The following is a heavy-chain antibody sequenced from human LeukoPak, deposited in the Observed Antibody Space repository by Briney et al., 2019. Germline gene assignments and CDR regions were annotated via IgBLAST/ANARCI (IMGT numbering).Heavy chain of an antibody. CDR1: GFTFSSYG. J-gene: IGHJ6*03. V-gene: IGHV3-30*02. CDR2: IRYDGSNK. CDR3: AKDGYGDYHYYYYMDV. D-gene: IGHD4-17*01. Sequence: PGGSLRLSCAASGFTFSSYGMHWVRQAPGKGLEWVAFIRYDGSNKYYADSVKGRFTISRDNSKNTLYLQMNSLRAEDTAVYYCAKDGYGDYHYYYYMDVWGKGTTVTISS.